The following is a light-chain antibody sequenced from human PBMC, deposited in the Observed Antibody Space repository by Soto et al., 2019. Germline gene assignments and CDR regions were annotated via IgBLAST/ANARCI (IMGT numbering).Light chain of an antibody. V-gene: IGLV2-11*01. CDR1: SSDVGGYTY. CDR2: DVS. J-gene: IGLJ2*01. CDR3: CSYAGRYIVV. Sequence: ALTQPRSVSGSPGHSVAISCTGTSSDVGGYTYVAWYRQYPGKAPKLMLYDVSKRPSGAPDRFSGSKSGNTASLTISGLQAEDEADYYCCSYAGRYIVVFGGGTKLTVL.